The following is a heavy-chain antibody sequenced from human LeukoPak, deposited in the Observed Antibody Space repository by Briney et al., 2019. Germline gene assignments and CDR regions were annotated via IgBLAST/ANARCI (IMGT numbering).Heavy chain of an antibody. J-gene: IGHJ4*02. Sequence: GGSLRLSCAASGFTFGTYWMHWVRQAPGKGLVWVSRINSDGSSTSYADSVKGRFTISRDNAKNSLYLQMNSLRAEDTAIYYCVRDRGTYRPIDYWGQGTLVTVSS. CDR3: VRDRGTYRPIDY. V-gene: IGHV3-74*01. CDR1: GFTFGTYW. D-gene: IGHD1-26*01. CDR2: INSDGSST.